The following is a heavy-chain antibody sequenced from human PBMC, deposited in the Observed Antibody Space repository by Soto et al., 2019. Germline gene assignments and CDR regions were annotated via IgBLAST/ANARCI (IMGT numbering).Heavy chain of an antibody. Sequence: PSETLFLSCTVSGGSISSYYWSWIRQPPGKGLEWIGYIYYSGSTNYNPSLKSRVTISVDTSKNQFFLKLSSVTAADQAVVYCARQNGDYTYAYDIWGRGTMVTVSS. CDR1: GGSISSYY. V-gene: IGHV4-59*08. J-gene: IGHJ3*02. CDR2: IYYSGST. CDR3: ARQNGDYTYAYDI. D-gene: IGHD4-17*01.